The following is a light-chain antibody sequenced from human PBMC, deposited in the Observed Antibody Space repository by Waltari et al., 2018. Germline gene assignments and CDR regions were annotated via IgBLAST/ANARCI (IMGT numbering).Light chain of an antibody. V-gene: IGLV2-14*03. CDR3: SSQSTKNGVI. CDR1: SSDVGGDDS. J-gene: IGLJ2*01. CDR2: DVN. Sequence: QSALTQRASVSGSPGQSITISCTGSSSDVGGDDSVSWYEDHPGQAPKVIIYDVNKRPSGVSDRFSGSKSGNTASLTISGLQAEDEATFYCSSQSTKNGVIFGGGTKVTVL.